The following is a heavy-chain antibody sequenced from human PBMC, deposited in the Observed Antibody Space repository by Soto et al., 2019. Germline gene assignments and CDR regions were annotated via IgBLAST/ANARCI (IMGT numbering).Heavy chain of an antibody. D-gene: IGHD3-3*01. V-gene: IGHV3-48*03. CDR1: GFTFSSYE. Sequence: EVHLVESGGGSVPPGGSLRLSCAASGFTFSSYEMNWVRQAPGKGLEWVSYITPSGHTIYYSDSVKGRFTISRDNAKNSVYLQMNSLRAEDTAVYFCARGEWLLDLWGQGTLVTVSS. J-gene: IGHJ5*02. CDR3: ARGEWLLDL. CDR2: ITPSGHTI.